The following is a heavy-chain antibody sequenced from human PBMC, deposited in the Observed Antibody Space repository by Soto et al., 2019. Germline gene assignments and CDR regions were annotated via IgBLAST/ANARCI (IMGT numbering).Heavy chain of an antibody. CDR3: ASALAYGSGSYPLDY. CDR1: GFTFSSYW. CDR2: IKQDGSEK. D-gene: IGHD3-10*01. J-gene: IGHJ4*02. Sequence: EVQLVESGGGLVQPGVSLRLSCAASGFTFSSYWMSWVRQAPGKGLEWVANIKQDGSEKYYVDSVKGRFTISRDNAKNSLYLQMNSLRAEDTAVYYCASALAYGSGSYPLDYWGQGTLVTVSS. V-gene: IGHV3-7*01.